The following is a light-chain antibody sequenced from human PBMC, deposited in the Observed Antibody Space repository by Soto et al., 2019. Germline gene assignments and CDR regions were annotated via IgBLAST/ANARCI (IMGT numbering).Light chain of an antibody. CDR3: QQYGSSPLWT. CDR1: QSVSSSY. CDR2: GAS. V-gene: IGKV3-20*01. Sequence: EIVLTQSPGTLSLSPGERATLSCRASQSVSSSYLAWYQQKPGQAPRLLIYGASIRATGIPDRFSGSGSGTDFTLTISRLEHEEFAVYYCQQYGSSPLWTFGQGTKVEIK. J-gene: IGKJ1*01.